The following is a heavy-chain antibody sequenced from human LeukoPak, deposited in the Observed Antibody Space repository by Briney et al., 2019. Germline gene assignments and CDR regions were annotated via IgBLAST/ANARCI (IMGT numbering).Heavy chain of an antibody. V-gene: IGHV4-34*01. J-gene: IGHJ5*02. D-gene: IGHD3-10*01. CDR1: GGSFSGYY. Sequence: SETLSLTCAVYGGSFSGYYWSWIRQPPGKGLDWIGEINHSGSTNYNPSLKSRVTISVDTSKNQFSLKLSSVTAADTAVYYCARRYITMVRGVIHWFDPWGQGTLVTVSS. CDR3: ARRYITMVRGVIHWFDP. CDR2: INHSGST.